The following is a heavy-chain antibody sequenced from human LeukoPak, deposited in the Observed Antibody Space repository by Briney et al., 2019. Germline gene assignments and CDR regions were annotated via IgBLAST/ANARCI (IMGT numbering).Heavy chain of an antibody. J-gene: IGHJ4*02. V-gene: IGHV3-7*01. Sequence: GGSLRLSCAASGFTFSNAWMSWVRQAPGKGLEWVANIKQDGSEKYYVDSVKGRFTISRDNAKNSLYLQMNSLRAEDTAVYYCARVRHYYGSGSYYMWGEYFDYWGQGTLVTVSS. CDR2: IKQDGSEK. D-gene: IGHD3-10*01. CDR3: ARVRHYYGSGSYYMWGEYFDY. CDR1: GFTFSNAW.